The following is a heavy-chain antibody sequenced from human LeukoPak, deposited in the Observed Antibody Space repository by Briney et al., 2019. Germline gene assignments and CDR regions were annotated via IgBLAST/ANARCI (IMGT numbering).Heavy chain of an antibody. CDR2: IGAAGDT. D-gene: IGHD6-19*01. J-gene: IGHJ4*02. CDR3: ARSIAVAGGFDY. V-gene: IGHV3-13*01. CDR1: GFTFSSYD. Sequence: GGSLRLSCAASGFTFSSYDMHWARQATGKGLEWVSAIGAAGDTYYPGSVKGRFTISRENAKNSLYLQMNSLRAGDTAVYYCARSIAVAGGFDYWGQGTLVTVSS.